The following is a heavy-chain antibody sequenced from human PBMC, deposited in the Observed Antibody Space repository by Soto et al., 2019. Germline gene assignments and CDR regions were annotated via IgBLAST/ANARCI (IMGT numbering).Heavy chain of an antibody. D-gene: IGHD3-9*01. V-gene: IGHV3-23*01. J-gene: IGHJ4*02. Sequence: GGSLRLSCAASGFTFSSYAMSWVRQAPGKGLEWVSAISGSGGSTYYADSVKGRFTISRDNSKNTLYLQMNSLRAEDTAVYYCAKSSRGAYDILTGYYGDYWGQGTLVTVSS. CDR1: GFTFSSYA. CDR3: AKSSRGAYDILTGYYGDY. CDR2: ISGSGGST.